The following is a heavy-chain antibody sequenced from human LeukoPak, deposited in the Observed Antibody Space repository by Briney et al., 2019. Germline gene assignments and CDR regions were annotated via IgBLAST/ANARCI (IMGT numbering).Heavy chain of an antibody. CDR2: ISSSSSYI. CDR3: AREEYYYDSSGYYVPWNAFDI. Sequence: GGSLRLSCAASGFTFSSYSMNWVRQAPGKGLEWVSSISSSSSYIYYADSVKGRFTISRDNAKNSLYLQMNSLRAEDTAVYYCAREEYYYDSSGYYVPWNAFDIWGQGTMVTVSS. D-gene: IGHD3-22*01. J-gene: IGHJ3*02. V-gene: IGHV3-21*01. CDR1: GFTFSSYS.